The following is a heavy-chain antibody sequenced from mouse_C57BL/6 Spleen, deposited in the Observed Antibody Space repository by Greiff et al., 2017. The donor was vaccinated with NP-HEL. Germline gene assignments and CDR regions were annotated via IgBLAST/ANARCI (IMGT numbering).Heavy chain of an antibody. CDR2: IYPGSGNT. Sequence: QVQLQQSGAELVRPGASVKLSCKASGYTFTDYYINWVKQRPGQGLEWIARIYPGSGNTNYNEKFKGKATLTAEKSSSTADMQLSSLTSEDSAVDFCARDGNYDYAMDDWGQGTTVTVSS. CDR1: GYTFTDYY. V-gene: IGHV1-76*01. J-gene: IGHJ4*01. CDR3: ARDGNYDYAMDD. D-gene: IGHD2-1*01.